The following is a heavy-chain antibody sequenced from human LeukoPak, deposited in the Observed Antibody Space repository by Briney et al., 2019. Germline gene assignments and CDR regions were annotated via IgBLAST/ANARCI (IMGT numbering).Heavy chain of an antibody. V-gene: IGHV3-7*03. D-gene: IGHD1-26*01. CDR3: VKDSPPRYSGSPPAY. CDR1: GFTLSSYW. CDR2: INKDGGEK. J-gene: IGHJ4*02. Sequence: GGSLRLSCAASGFTLSSYWMSWVRQAPGKGLEWVANINKDGGEKYYVDSVKGRFTISSDNAKSSLYLQMNSLRADDTAVYYCVKDSPPRYSGSPPAYWGQGTLVTVSS.